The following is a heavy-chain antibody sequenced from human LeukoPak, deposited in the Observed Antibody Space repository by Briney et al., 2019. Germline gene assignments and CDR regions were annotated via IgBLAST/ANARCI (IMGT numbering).Heavy chain of an antibody. D-gene: IGHD5-24*01. Sequence: GGSLRLSCVGSGFTFSDYWMSWVRQAPGKGLEWVANIKQDGSEKDYVDALKGRFTISRDNAKNSLYLQMNSLRAEDTAVYYCARWLELMRNFDWWGQGTLVTVSS. V-gene: IGHV3-7*01. CDR3: ARWLELMRNFDW. CDR1: GFTFSDYW. J-gene: IGHJ4*02. CDR2: IKQDGSEK.